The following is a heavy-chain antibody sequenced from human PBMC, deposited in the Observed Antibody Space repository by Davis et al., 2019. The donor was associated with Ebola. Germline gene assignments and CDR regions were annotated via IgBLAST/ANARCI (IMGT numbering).Heavy chain of an antibody. CDR2: MNPNSGNT. CDR3: ARERAGTRFDP. D-gene: IGHD1-14*01. CDR1: GYTFTSYD. J-gene: IGHJ5*02. V-gene: IGHV1-8*01. Sequence: AASVKVSCKTSGYTFTSYDINWVRQATGQGLEWMGWMNPNSGNTGYAQKFQGRVTMTRNTSISTAYMELSSLTSEGTAVYYCARERAGTRFDPWGQGTLVTVSS.